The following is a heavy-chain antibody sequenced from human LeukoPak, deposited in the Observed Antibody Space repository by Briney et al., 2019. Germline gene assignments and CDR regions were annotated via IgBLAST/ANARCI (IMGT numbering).Heavy chain of an antibody. CDR1: GFTFSNYA. CDR2: ISGSGHTS. CDR3: APGDWYFDY. Sequence: SGGSLRLSCATSGFTFSNYAMSWVRQVPGKGLEWVSTISGSGHTSYYADPVQGRFTISRDNSKNTYFLQMKSLRAEDTAVYYCAPGDWYFDYWGQGTLVTVSS. J-gene: IGHJ4*02. D-gene: IGHD3-10*01. V-gene: IGHV3-23*01.